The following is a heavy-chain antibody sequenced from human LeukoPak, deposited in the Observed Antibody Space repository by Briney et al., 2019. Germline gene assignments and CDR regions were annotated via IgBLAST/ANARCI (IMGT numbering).Heavy chain of an antibody. CDR1: EYSFPNYC. CDR2: IYPDDSDT. D-gene: IGHD6-13*01. V-gene: IGHV5-51*01. J-gene: IGHJ4*02. CDR3: AIGRGRQQLGDY. Sequence: KVSCKASEYSFPNYCIGWVRQMPGKGLEWMEIIYPDDSDTRYSPSFQGQVTISADKSISTAYLQWSSLKASDTAMYYCAIGRGRQQLGDYWGQGTLVTVSS.